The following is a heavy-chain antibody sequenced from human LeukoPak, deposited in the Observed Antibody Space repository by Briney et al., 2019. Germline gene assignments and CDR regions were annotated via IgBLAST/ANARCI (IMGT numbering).Heavy chain of an antibody. J-gene: IGHJ5*02. Sequence: SETLSLTCTVSGGSISSSSYYWGWIRQPPGKGLEWIGSIYYSGSTYYNPSLKSRVTISVDTSKNQFSLKLSSVPAADTAVYYCARRLSYYDILTGYSFDPWGQGTLVTVSS. CDR1: GGSISSSSYY. V-gene: IGHV4-39*01. D-gene: IGHD3-9*01. CDR2: IYYSGST. CDR3: ARRLSYYDILTGYSFDP.